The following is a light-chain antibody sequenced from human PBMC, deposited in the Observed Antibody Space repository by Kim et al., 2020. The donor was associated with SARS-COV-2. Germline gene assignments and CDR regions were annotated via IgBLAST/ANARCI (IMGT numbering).Light chain of an antibody. J-gene: IGLJ3*02. V-gene: IGLV3-19*01. Sequence: SSELTQDPAVSGALGQTVRITCKGDRLRSYYASWYQQKTGQAPVLVNYGKNKRPSGIPVRFSGSSSGNTASLTSTGAQAEAEAYCYGNTRDSSGNLWV. CDR2: GKN. CDR3: NTRDSSGNLWV. CDR1: RLRSYY.